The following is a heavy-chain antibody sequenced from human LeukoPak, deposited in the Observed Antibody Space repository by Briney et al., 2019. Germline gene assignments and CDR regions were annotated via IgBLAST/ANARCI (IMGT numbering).Heavy chain of an antibody. V-gene: IGHV4-59*01. CDR2: IYFSGST. CDR1: GGSIRSYY. D-gene: IGHD3-3*01. CDR3: ARSYDTNFDY. J-gene: IGHJ4*02. Sequence: SETLSLTCTVSGGSIRSYYWSWIRQPPGEGLEWIGYIYFSGSTSYNPSLKSRVTISVDRSKNQFSLKLSSVAAADTAVYYCARSYDTNFDYWGQGTLVTVSS.